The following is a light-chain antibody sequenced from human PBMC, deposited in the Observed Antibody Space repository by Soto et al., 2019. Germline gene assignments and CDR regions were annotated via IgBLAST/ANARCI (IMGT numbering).Light chain of an antibody. J-gene: IGKJ3*01. Sequence: DIVMTQSPDSLAVSLGEXATINCKSSQSVLYSSDKQNYLAWYQQKPGQPPKLLIYWASTRESGVPDRFSGSGSGTDFTLTISSLQAEDVAVYYCQQYYSIPFTFGPGTKVDIK. V-gene: IGKV4-1*01. CDR1: QSVLYSSDKQNY. CDR2: WAS. CDR3: QQYYSIPFT.